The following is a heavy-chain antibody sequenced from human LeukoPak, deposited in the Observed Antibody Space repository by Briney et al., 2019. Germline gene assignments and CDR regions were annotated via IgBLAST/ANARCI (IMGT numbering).Heavy chain of an antibody. V-gene: IGHV3-23*01. Sequence: GGSLRLSCAASGFTFSNYAMNWVRQAPGEGLEWVSAISVSGGSTYYADSVKGRFTISRDNSKNTLFLQMSSLRAEDTALYYCAKEEVISGNHGVYFDYWGQGTLVTVSS. CDR2: ISVSGGST. CDR3: AKEEVISGNHGVYFDY. D-gene: IGHD3-22*01. J-gene: IGHJ4*02. CDR1: GFTFSNYA.